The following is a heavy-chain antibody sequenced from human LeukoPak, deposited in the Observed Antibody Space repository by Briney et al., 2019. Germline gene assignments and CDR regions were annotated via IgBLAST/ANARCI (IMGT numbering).Heavy chain of an antibody. Sequence: PSETLSLTCTVSGGSISSGDYYWSWIRQPPGKGLEWIGYIYYSGSTYYNPSLKSRVTISVDTSKNQFSLKLSSVTAADTAVYYCATHMVRGVITKYYFDYWGQGTLVTVSS. CDR1: GGSISSGDYY. CDR3: ATHMVRGVITKYYFDY. V-gene: IGHV4-30-4*01. CDR2: IYYSGST. D-gene: IGHD3-10*01. J-gene: IGHJ4*02.